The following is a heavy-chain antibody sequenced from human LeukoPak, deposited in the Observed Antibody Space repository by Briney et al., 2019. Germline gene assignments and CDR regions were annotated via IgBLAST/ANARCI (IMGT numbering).Heavy chain of an antibody. CDR3: ASSAAVGGVKWFDP. CDR1: GGSVSSYY. V-gene: IGHV4-4*07. D-gene: IGHD6-19*01. CDR2: IYTSGST. J-gene: IGHJ5*02. Sequence: SETLSLTCTVFGGSVSSYYWSWIRQTAGKGLEWIGRIYTSGSTDYSPSLRSRVTISVDKSKNQLSPKLNSVTAADTAVYYCASSAAVGGVKWFDPWGQGTLVTVSS.